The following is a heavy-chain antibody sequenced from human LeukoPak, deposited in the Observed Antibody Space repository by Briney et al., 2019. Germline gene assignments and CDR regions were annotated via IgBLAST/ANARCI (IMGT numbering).Heavy chain of an antibody. Sequence: GGSLRLSCAASGFTFSSYVMSWVRQAPGEGLEWVSCVSGPGGSTYYADSVKGRFTISRDNSNDTLYLQMNSLRAEDTAVYYCAKGRRYGDYDVWGRGTTVIVS. D-gene: IGHD4-17*01. V-gene: IGHV3-23*01. CDR1: GFTFSSYV. CDR2: VSGPGGST. CDR3: AKGRRYGDYDV. J-gene: IGHJ6*02.